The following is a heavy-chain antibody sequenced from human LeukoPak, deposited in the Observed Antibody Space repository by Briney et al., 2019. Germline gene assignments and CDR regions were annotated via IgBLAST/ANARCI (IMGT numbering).Heavy chain of an antibody. CDR2: IYTSGST. CDR1: GGSISTYY. Sequence: PSETLSLTCTVSGGSISTYYWSWIRQPAGKGLEWIGRIYTSGSTNYNPSLKSRVTMSVDTSTNQFSLKLSSVTAADTAVYYCARSGMVTHAFDIWGQGIMVTVSS. V-gene: IGHV4-4*07. CDR3: ARSGMVTHAFDI. J-gene: IGHJ3*02. D-gene: IGHD5-18*01.